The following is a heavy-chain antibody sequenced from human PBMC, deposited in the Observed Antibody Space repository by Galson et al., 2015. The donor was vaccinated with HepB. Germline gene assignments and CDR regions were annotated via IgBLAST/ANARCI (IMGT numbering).Heavy chain of an antibody. V-gene: IGHV4-39*01. D-gene: IGHD2-2*01. CDR1: GGSISSSSYY. Sequence: ETLSLTCTVSGGSISSSSYYWGWIRQPPGKGLEWIGSIYYSGSTYYNPSLKSRVTISVDTSKNQFSLKLSSVTAADTAVYYCARHVVVVPAAMGKVIGWFDPWGQGTLVTVSS. CDR2: IYYSGST. J-gene: IGHJ5*02. CDR3: ARHVVVVPAAMGKVIGWFDP.